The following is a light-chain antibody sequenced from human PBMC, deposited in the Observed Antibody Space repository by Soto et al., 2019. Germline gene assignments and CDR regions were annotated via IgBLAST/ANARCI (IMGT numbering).Light chain of an antibody. CDR1: SSNFGSNY. J-gene: IGLJ1*01. CDR2: RNN. V-gene: IGLV1-47*01. CDR3: AAWDGSLSGSYV. Sequence: QSVLTQPPSASGTPGQRVTISCSGSSSNFGSNYVYWYQQLPGTAPKLLIYRNNQRPSGVPDRFSGSKSGTSASLAISGLRSEDEADYYCAAWDGSLSGSYVFGTGTKVTVL.